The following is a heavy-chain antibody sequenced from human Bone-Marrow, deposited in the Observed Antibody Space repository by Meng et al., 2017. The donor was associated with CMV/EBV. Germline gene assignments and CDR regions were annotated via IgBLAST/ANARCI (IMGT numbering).Heavy chain of an antibody. V-gene: IGHV3-9*01. Sequence: GGSLRLSCAASGFTFDDYTMHWVRQAPGKGLEWVSGIGWSSGSVGYADSVKGRFTISRDNAKKSLYLEMNSLRPEDTALYYCAKDMFGSGSYYLDCWGRGTLVTVSS. CDR1: GFTFDDYT. J-gene: IGHJ4*02. D-gene: IGHD3-10*01. CDR2: IGWSSGSV. CDR3: AKDMFGSGSYYLDC.